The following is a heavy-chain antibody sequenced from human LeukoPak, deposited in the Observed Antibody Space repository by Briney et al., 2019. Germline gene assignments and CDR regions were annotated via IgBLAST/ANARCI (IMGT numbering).Heavy chain of an antibody. CDR2: ISYDGSNK. V-gene: IGHV3-30*04. J-gene: IGHJ4*02. Sequence: GRSLRLSCAASGFTFSSYAMHWVRQAPGKGLEWVAVISYDGSNKYYADSVKGRFTISRDNSKNTLYLQMNSLRAEDTAVYYCARDYYDFWSGYHAPLDFWGQGTLVTVSS. CDR1: GFTFSSYA. D-gene: IGHD3-3*01. CDR3: ARDYYDFWSGYHAPLDF.